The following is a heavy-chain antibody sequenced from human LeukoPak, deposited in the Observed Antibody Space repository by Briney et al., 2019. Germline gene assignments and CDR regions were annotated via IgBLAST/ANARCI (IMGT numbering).Heavy chain of an antibody. CDR2: IYYSGST. V-gene: IGHV4-59*08. J-gene: IGHJ5*02. CDR3: ARQASGELLWFGAFWDWFDP. Sequence: PSETLSLTCTVSGGSISSHYWSWIRQPPGKGLEWIGYIYYSGSTNYNPSLKSRVTISVDTSKNQFSLKLSSVTAADTAVYYCARQASGELLWFGAFWDWFDPWGQGTLVTVSS. D-gene: IGHD3-10*01. CDR1: GGSISSHY.